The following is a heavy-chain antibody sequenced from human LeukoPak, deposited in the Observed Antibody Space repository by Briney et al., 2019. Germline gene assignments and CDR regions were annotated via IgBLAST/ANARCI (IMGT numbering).Heavy chain of an antibody. CDR2: ITSSGSNK. CDR3: ARGEPHYYDSSDYWTYYFDY. D-gene: IGHD3-22*01. J-gene: IGHJ4*02. V-gene: IGHV3-11*01. Sequence: PGGSLRLSCAASGFTFSDYYMSWIRQAPGRGLEWVSYITSSGSNKYYGDSVKGRFTISRDNAQNSLYLQMNSLRAEDTAVYYCARGEPHYYDSSDYWTYYFDYWGQGTLVTVSS. CDR1: GFTFSDYY.